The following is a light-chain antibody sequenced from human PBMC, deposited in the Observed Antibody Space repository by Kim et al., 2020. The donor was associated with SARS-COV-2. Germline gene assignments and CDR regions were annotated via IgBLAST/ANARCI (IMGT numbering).Light chain of an antibody. V-gene: IGLV3-9*01. Sequence: SVALGQTAGIACGGDKIGSKNVHWYQQRPGRAPILVLYRDNNRPSGIPERISGSNSGNMAILTISRAQAGDEADYYCQIWDNDKFIFGGGTQLTVL. J-gene: IGLJ2*01. CDR1: KIGSKN. CDR3: QIWDNDKFI. CDR2: RDN.